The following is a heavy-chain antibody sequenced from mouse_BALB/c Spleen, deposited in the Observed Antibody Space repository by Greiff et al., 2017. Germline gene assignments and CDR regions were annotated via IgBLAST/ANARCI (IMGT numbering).Heavy chain of an antibody. CDR3: AIYYGNYRAMDY. D-gene: IGHD2-1*01. J-gene: IGHJ4*01. V-gene: IGHV14-3*02. CDR2: IDPANGNT. CDR1: GFNIKDTY. Sequence: EVQLQQSGAELVKPGASVKLSCTASGFNIKDTYMHWVKQRPEQGLELIGRIDPANGNTKYDPKFQGKATITADTSSNTAYLQLSSLTSEDTAVYYCAIYYGNYRAMDYWGQGTSVTVSS.